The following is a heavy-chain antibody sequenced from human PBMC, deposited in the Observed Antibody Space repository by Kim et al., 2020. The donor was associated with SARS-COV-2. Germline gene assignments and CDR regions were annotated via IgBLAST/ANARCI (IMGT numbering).Heavy chain of an antibody. J-gene: IGHJ4*02. CDR1: GYTFIGYY. CDR3: ARGGGKWNFDY. Sequence: ASVKVSCKASGYTFIGYYMYWVRQARGQGLEWMGRINPNTGVTNYAQKFPGRVTMTRDTSISTVYLELRTLRSDDTAVYHCARGGGKWNFDYWGQGTLVTVSS. CDR2: INPNTGVT. V-gene: IGHV1-2*06. D-gene: IGHD3-16*01.